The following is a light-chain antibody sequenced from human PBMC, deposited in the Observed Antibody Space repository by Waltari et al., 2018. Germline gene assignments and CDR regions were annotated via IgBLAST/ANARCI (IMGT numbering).Light chain of an antibody. J-gene: IGLJ3*02. CDR3: QTGGHGTWV. CDR1: SGHSSNI. Sequence: QLVLTQSPSASASLGASVKLTCTLSSGHSSNIIAWLQQQPEKGPRYLRKVNSDGSHSKGDEIPDRFSGSSSGAERYLTSSSLQSEDEADYYCQTGGHGTWVFGGGTKLTVL. V-gene: IGLV4-69*01. CDR2: VNSDGSH.